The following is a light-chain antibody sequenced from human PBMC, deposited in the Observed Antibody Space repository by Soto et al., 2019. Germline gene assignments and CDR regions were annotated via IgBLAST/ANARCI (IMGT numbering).Light chain of an antibody. CDR3: QQSYNTPRT. J-gene: IGKJ2*02. V-gene: IGKV1-39*01. Sequence: DIQMPQSPSSLSASVGDRVTITCRASQSIGTHLNWYQQKPGKAPKLLIYGASSLQSGVPSRFSGSGSGTDFTLTITSLQPEDFATYYCQQSYNTPRTFGQGTKLEIK. CDR1: QSIGTH. CDR2: GAS.